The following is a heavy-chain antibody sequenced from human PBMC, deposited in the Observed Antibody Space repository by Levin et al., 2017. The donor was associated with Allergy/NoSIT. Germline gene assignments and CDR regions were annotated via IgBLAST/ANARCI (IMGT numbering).Heavy chain of an antibody. J-gene: IGHJ4*02. V-gene: IGHV3-21*01. D-gene: IGHD3-10*01. CDR1: GFTFSSYS. Sequence: PGGSLRLSCAASGFTFSSYSMNWVRQAPGKGLEWVSSISSSSSYIYYADSVKGRFTISRDNAKNSLYLQMNSLRAEDTAVYYCARGLWFGERNSNFDYWGQGTLVTVSS. CDR3: ARGLWFGERNSNFDY. CDR2: ISSSSSYI.